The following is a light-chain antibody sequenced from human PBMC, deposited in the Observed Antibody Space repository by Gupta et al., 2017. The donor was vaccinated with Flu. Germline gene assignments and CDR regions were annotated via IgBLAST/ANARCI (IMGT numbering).Light chain of an antibody. CDR1: SSDIGGYNY. V-gene: IGLV2-14*01. CDR3: SSFTSSNTLV. J-gene: IGLJ1*01. CDR2: EVT. Sequence: QSALTQPAPVSGSPGQSITVSCTGTSSDIGGYNYVSWYLQCPGKAPQLMVYEVTHRPSGVSNRFSGSKSGNTASLTISGLQAEDEGDYYCSSFTSSNTLVFGTGTTVTVL.